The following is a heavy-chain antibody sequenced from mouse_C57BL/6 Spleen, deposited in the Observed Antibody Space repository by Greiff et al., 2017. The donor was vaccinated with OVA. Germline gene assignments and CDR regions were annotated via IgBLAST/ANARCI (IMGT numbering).Heavy chain of an antibody. CDR2: IYPGDGDT. Sequence: VQLQQSGPELVKPGASVKISCKASGYAFSSSWMNWVKQRPGKGLEWIGRIYPGDGDTNYNGKFKGKATLTADKSSSTAYMQLSSLTSEDSAVYCSARDYGYYEGFAYWGQGTLVTVSA. D-gene: IGHD2-3*01. J-gene: IGHJ3*01. CDR1: GYAFSSSW. V-gene: IGHV1-82*01. CDR3: ARDYGYYEGFAY.